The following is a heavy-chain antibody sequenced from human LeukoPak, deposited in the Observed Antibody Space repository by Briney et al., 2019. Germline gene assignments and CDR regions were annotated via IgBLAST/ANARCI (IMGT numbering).Heavy chain of an antibody. CDR1: GGSFSGYY. V-gene: IGHV4-34*01. D-gene: IGHD3-22*01. CDR2: INHSGST. J-gene: IGHJ5*02. CDR3: ARGRYYYDSSGLPNWFDP. Sequence: KPSETLSLTCAVYGGSFSGYYWSWIRQPPGKGLEWIGEINHSGSTNYNPSLKSRVTISVDTSKNQFSLKLSSVTAADTAVYCCARGRYYYDSSGLPNWFDPWGQGTLVTVSS.